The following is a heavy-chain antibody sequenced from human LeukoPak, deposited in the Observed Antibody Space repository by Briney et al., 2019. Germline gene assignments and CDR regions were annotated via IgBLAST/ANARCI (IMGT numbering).Heavy chain of an antibody. CDR2: INHSGST. D-gene: IGHD3-16*02. CDR1: GGPFSSYY. J-gene: IGHJ4*02. Sequence: SETLSLTCAVYGGPFSSYYWSWIRQPPGKGLEWIGEINHSGSTNYNPSLKSRVTISVDTSKNQFSLRLSSVTAADTAVYYCARGGHDYIWGSYRQTNFDYWGQGTLVTVSS. CDR3: ARGGHDYIWGSYRQTNFDY. V-gene: IGHV4-34*01.